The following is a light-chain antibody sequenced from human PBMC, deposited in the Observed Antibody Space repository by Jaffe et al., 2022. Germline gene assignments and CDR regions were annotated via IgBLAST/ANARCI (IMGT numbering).Light chain of an antibody. CDR2: AAS. CDR3: QQSYSTPGT. Sequence: DIQMTQSPSSLSASVGDRVTITCRASQSISSSLNWYQQKPGKAPKLLIYAASTLQSGVPLRFSGSGSGTDFTLTISSLQPEDFATYYCQQSYSTPGTFGQGTKLEIK. CDR1: QSISSS. J-gene: IGKJ2*01. V-gene: IGKV1-39*01.